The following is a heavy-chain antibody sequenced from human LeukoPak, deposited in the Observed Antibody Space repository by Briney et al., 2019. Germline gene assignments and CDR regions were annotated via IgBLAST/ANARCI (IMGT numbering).Heavy chain of an antibody. CDR3: ATYSSSWWFYFDY. D-gene: IGHD6-13*01. V-gene: IGHV4-31*03. J-gene: IGHJ4*02. CDR1: GGSISSGGYY. CDR2: IYYSGST. Sequence: SETLSLTCTVSGGSISSGGYYWSWIRQHPGKGLEWIGYIYYSGSTYYNPSLKSRVTISVDTSKNQFSLKLSSVTAADTAVYHCATYSSSWWFYFDYWGQGTLVTVSS.